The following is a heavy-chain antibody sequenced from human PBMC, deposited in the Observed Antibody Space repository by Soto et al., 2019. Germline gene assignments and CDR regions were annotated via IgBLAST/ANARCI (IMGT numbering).Heavy chain of an antibody. CDR3: ASGAYYYDSSGYYYY. D-gene: IGHD3-22*01. CDR1: GFTFSSYS. V-gene: IGHV3-21*01. CDR2: ISSSSSYI. Sequence: SLRLSCAASGFTFSSYSMNWVRQAPGKGLEWVSSISSSSSYIYYADSVKGRFTISRDNAKNSLYLQMNSLRAEDTAVYYCASGAYYYDSSGYYYYWGQGTLVTVSS. J-gene: IGHJ4*02.